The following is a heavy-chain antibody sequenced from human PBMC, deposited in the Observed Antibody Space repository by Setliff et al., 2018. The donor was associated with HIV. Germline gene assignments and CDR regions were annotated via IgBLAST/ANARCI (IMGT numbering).Heavy chain of an antibody. D-gene: IGHD3-10*01. J-gene: IGHJ4*02. CDR1: GGSVSGYY. CDR3: ARDRYAGEIDY. V-gene: IGHV4-4*07. Sequence: LSLTCTVSGGSVSGYYWSWIRQPAGKGLEWIGRIYTSGTTNYNPSLKSRVTMSVDTSKNQFSLKLSSVTAADTAVYYCARDRYAGEIDYWGQGTLVTVSS. CDR2: IYTSGTT.